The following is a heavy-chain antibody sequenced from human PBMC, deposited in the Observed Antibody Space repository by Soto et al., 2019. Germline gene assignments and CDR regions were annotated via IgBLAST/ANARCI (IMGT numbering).Heavy chain of an antibody. V-gene: IGHV2-5*02. Sequence: QITLKESGPTLVKPTQTLTLTCTFSGFSLTTSGVGVGWIRQPPGKALEWLAVIFWDDDKRYSPSLKSRLTVTKDISRSQVVLTMTDVDPVDTATYYCAHWGALRRDAFDIWGQGTMVTVSP. CDR1: GFSLTTSGVG. CDR2: IFWDDDK. D-gene: IGHD1-26*01. J-gene: IGHJ3*02. CDR3: AHWGALRRDAFDI.